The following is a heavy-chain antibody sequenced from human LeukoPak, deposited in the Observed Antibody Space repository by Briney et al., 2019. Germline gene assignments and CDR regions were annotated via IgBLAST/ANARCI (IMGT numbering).Heavy chain of an antibody. J-gene: IGHJ4*02. CDR2: INHSGST. V-gene: IGHV4-34*01. CDR3: ARVTSAAGSDY. CDR1: GGSFSGYY. D-gene: IGHD6-13*01. Sequence: PSETLSLTCAVYGGSFSGYYWSWIRQPPGKGLEWIGEINHSGSTNYNPSLKSRVTISVDTSKNQFSLKLSSVTAADTAVYYCARVTSAAGSDYWGQGTLVTVSS.